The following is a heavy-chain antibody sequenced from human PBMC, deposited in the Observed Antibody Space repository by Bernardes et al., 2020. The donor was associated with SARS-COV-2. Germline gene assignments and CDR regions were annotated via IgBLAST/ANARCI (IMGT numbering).Heavy chain of an antibody. Sequence: GESLKISCKGSGYSFTSYWIGWVRQMPGKGLEWMGIIYPGDSDTRYSPSFQGQVTISAEKSISTAYLQWSSLKASDTAMYYCARPEREAFGGVILWGQGTLVTVSS. CDR3: ARPEREAFGGVIL. J-gene: IGHJ4*02. CDR2: IYPGDSDT. CDR1: GYSFTSYW. D-gene: IGHD3-16*02. V-gene: IGHV5-51*01.